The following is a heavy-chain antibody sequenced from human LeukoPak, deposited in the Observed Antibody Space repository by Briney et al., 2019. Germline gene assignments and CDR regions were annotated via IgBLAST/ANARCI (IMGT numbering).Heavy chain of an antibody. Sequence: SQTLSLTCAISGDSVSGYRAVWAWFRQSPSGGLEWLGRTYCRSQCISDYAESVKGRINISPDTSTNQFSLQLNSVTPEDTAVYSCVRGSYGFGGYYDYYFDFWGQGTLVTVSS. CDR3: VRGSYGFGGYYDYYFDF. CDR1: GDSVSGYRAV. D-gene: IGHD3-10*01. CDR2: TYCRSQCIS. V-gene: IGHV6-1*01. J-gene: IGHJ4*02.